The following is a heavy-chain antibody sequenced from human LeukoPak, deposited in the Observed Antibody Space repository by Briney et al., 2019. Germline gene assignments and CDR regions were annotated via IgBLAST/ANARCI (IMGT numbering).Heavy chain of an antibody. J-gene: IGHJ4*02. CDR2: IYYSGNT. Sequence: SETLSLTCTVSGGSINRSNYYWGWVRQPPGKGLEWIGTIYYSGNTYYHPSLKSRVTISVDTSKNQFSLNLRSVTAADTAVYSCGRQVLVKSHFEYWGLGALVTVSS. CDR1: GGSINRSNYY. D-gene: IGHD3-9*01. CDR3: GRQVLVKSHFEY. V-gene: IGHV4-39*07.